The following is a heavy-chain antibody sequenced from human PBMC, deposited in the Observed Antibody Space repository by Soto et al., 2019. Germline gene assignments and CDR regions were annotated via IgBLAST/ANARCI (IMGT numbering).Heavy chain of an antibody. V-gene: IGHV3-33*01. CDR3: ARVSGSLWN. J-gene: IGHJ4*02. D-gene: IGHD2-15*01. Sequence: GGSLRLSCTASGFTFSSNGMHWVRQAPGKGLEWVAVIWSDGSNKYYADSVKGRFTIFRDNSKSTLYLQMNGLRAEDTAVYYCARVSGSLWNWGQGTLVTVSS. CDR1: GFTFSSNG. CDR2: IWSDGSNK.